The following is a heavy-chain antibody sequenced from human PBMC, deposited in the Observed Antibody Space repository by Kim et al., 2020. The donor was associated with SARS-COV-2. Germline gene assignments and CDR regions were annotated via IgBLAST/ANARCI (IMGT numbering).Heavy chain of an antibody. J-gene: IGHJ4*02. CDR1: GFIFNAYS. V-gene: IGHV3-48*02. Sequence: GGSLRLSCAASGFIFNAYSMSWVRQAPGKGLEWISYINSNNHTIYYADSVKGRFTISRDNAKNSLYLQMSNLRNEDSAVYYCARDWTRYYDIWRGIAGFDYWGQGTPVTVSP. CDR3: ARDWTRYYDIWRGIAGFDY. CDR2: INSNNHTI. D-gene: IGHD3-9*01.